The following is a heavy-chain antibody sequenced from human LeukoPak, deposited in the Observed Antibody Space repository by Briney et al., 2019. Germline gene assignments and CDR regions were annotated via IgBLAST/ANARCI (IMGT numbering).Heavy chain of an antibody. Sequence: GASVKVSCKASGYTFTSYDINWVRQATGQGLEWMGWISAYNGNTNYAQKLQGRVTMTTDTSTSTAYMELRSLRSDDTAVYYCARKQWLEPPDYWGQGTLVTVSS. J-gene: IGHJ4*02. V-gene: IGHV1-18*01. CDR3: ARKQWLEPPDY. CDR1: GYTFTSYD. CDR2: ISAYNGNT. D-gene: IGHD6-19*01.